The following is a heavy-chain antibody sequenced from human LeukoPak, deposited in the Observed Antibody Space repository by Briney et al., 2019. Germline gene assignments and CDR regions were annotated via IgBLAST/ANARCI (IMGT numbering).Heavy chain of an antibody. CDR2: ISSSSSYI. CDR3: AKTLSGYSYGLGMDV. V-gene: IGHV3-21*01. J-gene: IGHJ6*02. Sequence: GGSLRLSCAASGFTFSSYSMNWVRQAPGKGLEWVSSISSSSSYIYYADSVKGRFTISRDNAKNSLYLQMNSLRAEDTAVYYCAKTLSGYSYGLGMDVWGQGTTVTVSS. CDR1: GFTFSSYS. D-gene: IGHD5-18*01.